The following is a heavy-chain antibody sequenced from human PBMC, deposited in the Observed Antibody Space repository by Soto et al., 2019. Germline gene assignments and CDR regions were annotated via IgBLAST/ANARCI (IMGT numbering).Heavy chain of an antibody. Sequence: QVQLVESGGGVVQPGRSLRLSCAASGFTFSNYGMHWVRQAPGKGLEWVAIISYDGSNKYYADSVKGRFTISRDNSKNTLYLQMNSLRSEDRVVYYCAKAHYSSSWYYFDYGGQETLVTVSS. V-gene: IGHV3-30*18. D-gene: IGHD6-13*01. CDR3: AKAHYSSSWYYFDY. CDR2: ISYDGSNK. CDR1: GFTFSNYG. J-gene: IGHJ4*02.